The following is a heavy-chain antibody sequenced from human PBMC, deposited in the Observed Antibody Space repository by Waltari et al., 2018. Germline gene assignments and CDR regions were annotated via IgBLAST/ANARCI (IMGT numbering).Heavy chain of an antibody. CDR3: ARDIPAGNSFLDY. V-gene: IGHV3-7*01. CDR2: IREDGRAR. CDR1: GFTFSNYW. D-gene: IGHD2-2*02. J-gene: IGHJ4*02. Sequence: EVQLVESGGGLVQPGGSLRLSCVGSGFTFSNYWMNWVRQAPGKGLQWVANIREDGRARAYVDSLCGRFTISRDNAKMSLYLQINSLRAEDTAVYYCARDIPAGNSFLDYWGQGTQVTVSS.